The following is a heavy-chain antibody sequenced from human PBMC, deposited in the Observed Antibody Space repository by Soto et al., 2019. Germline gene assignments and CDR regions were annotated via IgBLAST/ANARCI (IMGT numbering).Heavy chain of an antibody. D-gene: IGHD5-12*01. V-gene: IGHV1-8*01. CDR1: GYTFTSYD. Sequence: QVQLVQSGAEVKKPGASVKVSCKASGYTFTSYDINWVRQATGQGLEWMGWMNPNSGNTGYAQKFQGRVTMTRNSSISTAYMELSSLRSEDTAVYYCARGRYTNYYYYMDVWGKGTTVTVAS. CDR2: MNPNSGNT. J-gene: IGHJ6*03. CDR3: ARGRYTNYYYYMDV.